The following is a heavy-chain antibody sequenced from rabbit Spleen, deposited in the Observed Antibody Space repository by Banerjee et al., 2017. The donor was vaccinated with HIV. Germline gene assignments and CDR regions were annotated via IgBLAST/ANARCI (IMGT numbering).Heavy chain of an antibody. CDR1: GVSFSSSYY. CDR3: VRDLGYDDDSEKGYFNL. Sequence: QSLEESGGDLVKPEGSLTLTCTASGVSFSSSYYMCWVRQAPGKGLEWIACIDTGSSGFSYFASWAKGRFTISKTSSTTVTLQMTSLTAADTATYFCVRDLGYDDDSEKGYFNLWGPGTLVTVS. V-gene: IGHV1S40*01. CDR2: IDTGSSGFS. D-gene: IGHD2-1*01. J-gene: IGHJ4*01.